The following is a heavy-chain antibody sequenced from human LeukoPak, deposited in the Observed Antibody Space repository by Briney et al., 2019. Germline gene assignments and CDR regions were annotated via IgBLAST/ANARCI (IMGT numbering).Heavy chain of an antibody. D-gene: IGHD3-22*01. J-gene: IGHJ6*02. CDR2: IWYDGSNK. V-gene: IGHV3-33*08. CDR1: GFTFSSYG. Sequence: PGGSLRLSCAASGFTFSSYGMHWVRQAPGKGLEWVAVIWYDGSNKYYADSVKGRFTISRDNSKNTLYLQMNSLRAEDTAVYYCARAPYYYDSSGFYYYYGMDVWGQGTTVTVSS. CDR3: ARAPYYYDSSGFYYYYGMDV.